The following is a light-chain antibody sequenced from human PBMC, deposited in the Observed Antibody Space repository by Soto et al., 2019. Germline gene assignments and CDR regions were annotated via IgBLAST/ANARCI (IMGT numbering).Light chain of an antibody. V-gene: IGKV3-15*01. CDR1: ESVRPK. CDR2: GSS. Sequence: EIVMTQSPATLSVSPGEGVTLSCRASESVRPKVAWHQQKPGQAPRLLIYGSSTRATGIPDRFRGSGSGTEYTLTISSPQSEDFAVYYCQQYNSWPPITCGQGTRLE. J-gene: IGKJ5*01. CDR3: QQYNSWPPIT.